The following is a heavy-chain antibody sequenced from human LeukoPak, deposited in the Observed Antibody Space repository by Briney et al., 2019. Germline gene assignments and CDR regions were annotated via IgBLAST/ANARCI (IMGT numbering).Heavy chain of an antibody. J-gene: IGHJ4*02. CDR1: GFTFSSYA. V-gene: IGHV3-30-3*01. CDR3: ARTIGYCTNGVCLTFDY. Sequence: GGSLRLSCAASGFTFSSYAMHWVRQAPGKGLEWVAVISYDGSNKYYADSVKGRFTISRDNSKNTLYLQMNSLRAEDTAVYYCARTIGYCTNGVCLTFDYWGQGTLVTVSP. CDR2: ISYDGSNK. D-gene: IGHD2-8*01.